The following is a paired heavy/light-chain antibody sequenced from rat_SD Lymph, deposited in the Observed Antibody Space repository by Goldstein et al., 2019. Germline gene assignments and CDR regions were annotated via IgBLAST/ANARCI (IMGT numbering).Light chain of an antibody. CDR2: GAT. CDR1: QDIGNY. CDR3: LQSKESPFT. J-gene: IGKJ4*01. V-gene: IGKV14S13*01. Sequence: DIQMTQSPSSLPASLGDRVTITCRASQDIGNYLRWFQQKPGKSPRLMIYGATNLAAGVPSRFSGSRSGSDYSLTISSLESEDMADYYCLQSKESPFTFGSGTKLEIK.
Heavy chain of an antibody. CDR1: GFTFSNYG. CDR2: ISSGSSYI. Sequence: EVQLVESGGGLVQPGRSLKLSCVASGFTFSNYGMNWIRQAPGKGLEWVAYISSGSSYIYYAETVKGRFTISRDNAKNTLYLQMTSLRSEDTALYYCARGNNQDYWGQGVMVTVSS. J-gene: IGHJ2*01. CDR3: ARGNNQDY. V-gene: IGHV5-34*01. D-gene: IGHD1-10*01.